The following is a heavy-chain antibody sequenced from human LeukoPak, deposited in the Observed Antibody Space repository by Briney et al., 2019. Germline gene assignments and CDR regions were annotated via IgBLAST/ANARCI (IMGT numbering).Heavy chain of an antibody. V-gene: IGHV1-24*01. CDR1: GYTLTELS. CDR3: ATDPWYYYDSSGYLKANNWFDP. CDR2: FDPEDGET. D-gene: IGHD3-22*01. Sequence: ASVKVSCKVSGYTLTELSMHWVRQAPGKGLEWMGGFDPEDGETIYAQKFQGRVTMTGDTSTDTAYMELSSLRSEDTAVYYCATDPWYYYDSSGYLKANNWFDPWGQGTLVTVSS. J-gene: IGHJ5*02.